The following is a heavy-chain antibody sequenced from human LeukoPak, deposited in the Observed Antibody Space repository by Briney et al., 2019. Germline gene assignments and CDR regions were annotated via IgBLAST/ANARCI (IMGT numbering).Heavy chain of an antibody. CDR1: GGSISSYY. CDR2: IYTSGST. CDR3: AGTPFRGYCSSTSCLFDY. J-gene: IGHJ4*02. V-gene: IGHV4-4*07. D-gene: IGHD2-2*01. Sequence: SETLSLTCTVSGGSISSYYWSWIRQPAGKGLEWIGRIYTSGSTNYNPSLKSRVTMSVDTSKNQFSLKLSSVTAVDTAVYYCAGTPFRGYCSSTSCLFDYWGEGTLVTVSS.